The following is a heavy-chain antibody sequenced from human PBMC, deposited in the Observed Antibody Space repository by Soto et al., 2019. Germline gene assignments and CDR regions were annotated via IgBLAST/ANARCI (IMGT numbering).Heavy chain of an antibody. D-gene: IGHD1-26*01. CDR3: ARADLGDSGSNSNGGFDP. V-gene: IGHV4-31*03. Sequence: SETLSLTCTVSGGSISSGGYYWSWIRQHPGKGLEWIAYIYYSGSTYYSPSLKSRPTISLDTSKNQFSLKLSSVTAADTAVYYCARADLGDSGSNSNGGFDPWGQGTLVTVSS. J-gene: IGHJ5*01. CDR2: IYYSGST. CDR1: GGSISSGGYY.